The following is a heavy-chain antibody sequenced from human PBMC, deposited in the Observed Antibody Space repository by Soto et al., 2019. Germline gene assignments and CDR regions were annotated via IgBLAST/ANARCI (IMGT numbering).Heavy chain of an antibody. Sequence: QVQLQESGPGLVKPSQTLSLTCTVSGGSISGVSYFWSWIRQHPEKGLEWIGYSSYSGTTYYNPSLKSRVIISMDTSKNQFSLSLSSVTAADTVVYYCATYWGAGNDAKGFHIWGQGTVVTVSS. CDR1: GGSISGVSYF. CDR2: SSYSGTT. J-gene: IGHJ3*02. V-gene: IGHV4-31*03. CDR3: ATYWGAGNDAKGFHI. D-gene: IGHD6-13*01.